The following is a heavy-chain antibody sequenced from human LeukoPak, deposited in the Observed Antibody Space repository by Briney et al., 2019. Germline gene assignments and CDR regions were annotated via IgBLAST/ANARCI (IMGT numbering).Heavy chain of an antibody. CDR3: ARRGIAARRGTWWFDP. CDR1: GYTFTSYG. D-gene: IGHD6-6*01. J-gene: IGHJ5*02. V-gene: IGHV1-18*01. Sequence: ASVKVSCKASGYTFTSYGISWVRQAPGQGLEWMGWISAYNGNTNYAQKLQGRVTMTTDTSTSTAYMELRSLRSDDTAVYCCARRGIAARRGTWWFDPWGQGTLVTVSS. CDR2: ISAYNGNT.